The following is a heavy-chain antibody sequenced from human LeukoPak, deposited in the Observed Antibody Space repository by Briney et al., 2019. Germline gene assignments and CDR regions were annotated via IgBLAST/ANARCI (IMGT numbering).Heavy chain of an antibody. D-gene: IGHD3-10*02. CDR2: IGSSDSTI. V-gene: IGHV3-48*03. CDR3: ARDLHYYVEMDV. Sequence: PGGSLRLSCAASGFTFSSYEMNWVRQAPGKGLEWVSYIGSSDSTIYYADSVKGRFTISRDNAKNSLFLQLHNLRVEDTALSYCARDLHYYVEMDVWGHGTTVTVSS. CDR1: GFTFSSYE. J-gene: IGHJ6*02.